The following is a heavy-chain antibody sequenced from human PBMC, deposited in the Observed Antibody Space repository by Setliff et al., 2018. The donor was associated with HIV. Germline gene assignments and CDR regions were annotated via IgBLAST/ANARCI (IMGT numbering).Heavy chain of an antibody. J-gene: IGHJ3*02. D-gene: IGHD1-26*01. CDR3: ARASGGNSVENGFDI. Sequence: PSETLSLTCAVSGYSISTAYYWGWIRQPPGKGLEWIGSVYHSGTTYYNPSLKSRGTISVDTSKNQFSLKLTSVTAADTAVYYCARASGGNSVENGFDIWGQGTMVTVSS. CDR2: VYHSGTT. CDR1: GYSISTAYY. V-gene: IGHV4-38-2*01.